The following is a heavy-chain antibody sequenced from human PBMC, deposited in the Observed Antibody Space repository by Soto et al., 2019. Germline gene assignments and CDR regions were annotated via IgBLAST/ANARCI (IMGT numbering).Heavy chain of an antibody. D-gene: IGHD1-7*01. J-gene: IGHJ5*02. CDR1: GFSLSTSGVG. V-gene: IGHV2-5*02. CDR3: AHSAGTTFDP. Sequence: QITLKESGPTLVKPTQTLTLTCTFSGFSLSTSGVGGGWLRQPPGNALEWLALIYWDDDKRYSPSLKSRLNIPKDTSKNQVVLTMTNMDPVDTATYDCAHSAGTTFDPWGQGTLVTVSS. CDR2: IYWDDDK.